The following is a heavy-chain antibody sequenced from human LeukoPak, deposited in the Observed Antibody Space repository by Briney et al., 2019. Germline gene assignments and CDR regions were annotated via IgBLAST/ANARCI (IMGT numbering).Heavy chain of an antibody. Sequence: VASVKVSCKASGYTFTGYYMHWVRQAPGQGLEWMGWINPNSGGTNYAQKFQGRVTVTRDTSISTAYMELSRLRSDDTAVYYCARDSSSWSYYYYGMDVWGQGTTVTVSS. CDR3: ARDSSSWSYYYYGMDV. V-gene: IGHV1-2*02. CDR1: GYTFTGYY. D-gene: IGHD6-13*01. CDR2: INPNSGGT. J-gene: IGHJ6*02.